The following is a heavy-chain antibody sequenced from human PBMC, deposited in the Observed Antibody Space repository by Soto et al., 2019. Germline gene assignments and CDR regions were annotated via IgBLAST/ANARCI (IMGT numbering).Heavy chain of an antibody. J-gene: IGHJ4*02. D-gene: IGHD3-3*01. CDR3: ARGLRFLEWLLGFDY. V-gene: IGHV3-21*01. CDR2: ISSSSSYI. CDR1: GFTFSSYS. Sequence: EVQLVESGGGLVKPGGSLRLSCAASGFTFSSYSMNWVRQAPGKGLEWVSSISSSSSYIYYADSVKGRFTISRDNAKNSLYLQMNSLTAEDTAVYYCARGLRFLEWLLGFDYWGQGTLVTVSS.